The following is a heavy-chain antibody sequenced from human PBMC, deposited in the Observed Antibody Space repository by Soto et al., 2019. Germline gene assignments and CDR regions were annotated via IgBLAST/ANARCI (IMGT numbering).Heavy chain of an antibody. J-gene: IGHJ6*02. D-gene: IGHD2-2*01. CDR2: ESFDGTNK. V-gene: IGHV3-30*03. CDR1: GFAFSNYG. CDR3: ERLAGYCSTNGCHGDYAMDV. Sequence: PGGSLRLSCAASGFAFSNYGIHWVRQAPGKGLEWVAVESFDGTNKYYADSVKGRFTISRDTSKNQFSLRLTSVTAADTAVYYCERLAGYCSTNGCHGDYAMDVWGQGTTVTVSS.